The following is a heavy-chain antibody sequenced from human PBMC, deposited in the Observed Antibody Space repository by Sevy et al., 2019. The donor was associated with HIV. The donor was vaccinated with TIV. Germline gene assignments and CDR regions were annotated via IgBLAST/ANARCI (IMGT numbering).Heavy chain of an antibody. Sequence: GGSLRLSCAASGFTFSSYSMNWVRQAPGKGLEWVSSISSSSSYIYDADSVKGRFTISRDNAKNSLYLQMNSLRAEDTAVYYCARGSRSRGIVVVPAASGPFDYWGQGTLVTVSS. CDR1: GFTFSSYS. J-gene: IGHJ4*02. CDR2: ISSSSSYI. V-gene: IGHV3-21*01. D-gene: IGHD2-2*01. CDR3: ARGSRSRGIVVVPAASGPFDY.